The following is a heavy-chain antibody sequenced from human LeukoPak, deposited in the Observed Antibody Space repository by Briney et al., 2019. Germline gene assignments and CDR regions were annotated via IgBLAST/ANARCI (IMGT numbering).Heavy chain of an antibody. V-gene: IGHV1-3*01. D-gene: IGHD2-2*01. CDR2: INSGNGDT. CDR3: ARGDCSNCYNTDV. Sequence: ASVKVSCKASGYIFTNYAMHWVRQAPGQRPEWMGWINSGNGDTKYSQTFRDRVTITRDTSASTAYMELSGLRSEDTAVYYCARGDCSNCYNTDVWGKGTTVTVSS. J-gene: IGHJ6*04. CDR1: GYIFTNYA.